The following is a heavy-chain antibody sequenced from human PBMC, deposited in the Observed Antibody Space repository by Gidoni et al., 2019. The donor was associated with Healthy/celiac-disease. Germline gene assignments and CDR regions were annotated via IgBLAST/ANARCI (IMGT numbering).Heavy chain of an antibody. CDR2: ISSSRSYI. D-gene: IGHD3-9*01. V-gene: IGHV3-21*01. CDR1: GFTVSSDS. CDR3: ARSLNYDILTGYYL. Sequence: EVQLVESGGGLVKPGGALRHSCAASGFTVSSDSMNWVRQAPGKGLEWVSSISSSRSYIYYADSVKGRFTISRDNATNSLYLQMNSLRAADTAVSYCARSLNYDILTGYYLWGQGTLVTVSS. J-gene: IGHJ4*02.